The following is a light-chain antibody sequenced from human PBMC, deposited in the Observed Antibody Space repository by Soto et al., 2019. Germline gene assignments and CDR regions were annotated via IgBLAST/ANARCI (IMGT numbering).Light chain of an antibody. CDR1: QSVYNK. J-gene: IGKJ2*01. CDR2: GAS. CDR3: QQYNDWPMYS. V-gene: IGKV3-15*01. Sequence: EIVMTQSPATLSVSPGERATLSCRASQSVYNKFAWYQQRPGQAPRLVIYGASTRATGNPARFSGGGSGTEFSLTISSLQSEDFAVYYCQQYNDWPMYSFGQGTRLEIK.